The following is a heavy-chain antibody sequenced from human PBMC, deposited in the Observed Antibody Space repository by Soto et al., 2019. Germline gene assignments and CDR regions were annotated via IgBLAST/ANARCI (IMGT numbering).Heavy chain of an antibody. V-gene: IGHV4-38-2*01. J-gene: IGHJ6*02. CDR2: IYHSGST. D-gene: IGHD3-3*01. CDR1: GYSISSGYY. CDR3: ARDTIFGLATYYYGMDV. Sequence: SETLSLTXAVSGYSISSGYYWGWIRQPPGKGLEWIGSIYHSGSTYYNPSLKSRVTISVDTSKNQFSLKLSSVTAADTAVYYCARDTIFGLATYYYGMDVWGQGTTVTVSS.